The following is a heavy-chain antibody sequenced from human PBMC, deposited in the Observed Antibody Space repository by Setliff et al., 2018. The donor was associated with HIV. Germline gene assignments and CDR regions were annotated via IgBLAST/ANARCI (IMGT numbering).Heavy chain of an antibody. V-gene: IGHV3-33*04. CDR1: GFTFGSYG. D-gene: IGHD3-16*01. J-gene: IGHJ4*02. CDR3: ATSPLPGSSDYIWGSDYFDY. CDR2: LWFDGKNR. Sequence: GGSLRLSCVASGFTFGSYGMHWVRQAPGKGLEWLAVLWFDGKNRKYAASVKGRFTISRDNSKNTLYLQLDSLTAEDTALYYCATSPLPGSSDYIWGSDYFDYWGQGALVTVSS.